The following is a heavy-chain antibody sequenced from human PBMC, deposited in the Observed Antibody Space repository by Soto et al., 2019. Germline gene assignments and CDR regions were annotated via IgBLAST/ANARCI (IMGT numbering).Heavy chain of an antibody. Sequence: QVQLVESGGGVVQPGRSLRLSCAASGFIFSSYAMHWVRQAPGKGLEWVAVISYDGSSKYYADSVKGRFTISRDNSKNTLYLQMNSLSAEDTAVYYCPRADPTVTLSVFDPWGQGNLVTVSS. CDR3: PRADPTVTLSVFDP. CDR2: ISYDGSSK. V-gene: IGHV3-30-3*01. D-gene: IGHD4-17*01. J-gene: IGHJ5*02. CDR1: GFIFSSYA.